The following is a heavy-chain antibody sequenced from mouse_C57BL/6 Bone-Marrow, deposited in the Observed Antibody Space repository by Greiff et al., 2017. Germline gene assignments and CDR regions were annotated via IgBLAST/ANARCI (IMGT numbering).Heavy chain of an antibody. CDR3: AREGLLSMDY. Sequence: QVQLQQSGAELARPGASVKLSCKASGYTFTSYGISWVKQRTGQGLEWIGEIYPRSGNTYYNEKFKGKATLTADKSSSTAYMELRSLTSEDSAVYFCAREGLLSMDYGGQGTSVTVSS. V-gene: IGHV1-81*01. CDR1: GYTFTSYG. J-gene: IGHJ4*01. CDR2: IYPRSGNT. D-gene: IGHD2-10*01.